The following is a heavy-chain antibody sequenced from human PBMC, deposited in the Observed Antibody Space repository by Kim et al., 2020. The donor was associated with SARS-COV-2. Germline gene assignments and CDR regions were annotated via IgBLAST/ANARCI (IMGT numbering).Heavy chain of an antibody. CDR1: GGSITSNSYL. J-gene: IGHJ4*02. Sequence: SETLSLTCSVSGGSITSNSYLWGWIRQPPGKGLEWIGTTFHSGSTYYNTSLKSRVSISVDTSTNQFSLRLTSVTAADTAVYFCARHHGSSFAYWGQGTLV. V-gene: IGHV4-39*01. CDR3: ARHHGSSFAY. D-gene: IGHD6-13*01. CDR2: TFHSGST.